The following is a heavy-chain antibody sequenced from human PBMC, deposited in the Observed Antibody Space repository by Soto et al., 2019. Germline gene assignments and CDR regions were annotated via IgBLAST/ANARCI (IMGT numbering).Heavy chain of an antibody. V-gene: IGHV2-5*02. CDR1: GFSLSTHGVG. CDR3: AHAMLYCTGGSCSTWFDS. J-gene: IGHJ5*01. Sequence: QITLKESGPTLVKPTQTLTLTCTFSGFSLSTHGVGVGWVRQPAGKALEWLPLIYWDDDKRYSASLNSRLTITKDTSKNPVVLTMTNMDPVDTATYYCAHAMLYCTGGSCSTWFDSWGQGTLVTVSS. CDR2: IYWDDDK. D-gene: IGHD2-15*01.